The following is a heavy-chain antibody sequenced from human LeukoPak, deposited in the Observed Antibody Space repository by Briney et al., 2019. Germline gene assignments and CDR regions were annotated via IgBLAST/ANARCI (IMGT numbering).Heavy chain of an antibody. CDR3: ARHGVLVSTAIGGMDV. CDR2: IYPDDSDT. CDR1: GYSFTSYW. D-gene: IGHD2-2*02. V-gene: IGHV5-51*01. J-gene: IGHJ6*02. Sequence: GESLKISCKGSGYSFTSYWIGWVRQMPGKGLEWMGIIYPDDSDTRYNPSFQGQVTISADKSISTAYLRWSSLKASDTAMYYCARHGVLVSTAIGGMDVWGQGTTVTVSS.